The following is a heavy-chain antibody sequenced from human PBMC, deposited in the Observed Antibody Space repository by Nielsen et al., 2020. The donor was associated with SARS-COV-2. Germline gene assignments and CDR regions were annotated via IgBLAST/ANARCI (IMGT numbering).Heavy chain of an antibody. Sequence: GESLKISCVASGFPFGSYSMNWIRQAPGKGLEWVGFMRGQVFGGASEFAASVKGRFSMSRDDSKSIMYLQMNSLKTEDTAVYFCSRVSAGAFDIWGQGTMVTVSS. V-gene: IGHV3-49*02. J-gene: IGHJ3*02. CDR1: GFPFGSYS. CDR2: MRGQVFGGAS. CDR3: SRVSAGAFDI.